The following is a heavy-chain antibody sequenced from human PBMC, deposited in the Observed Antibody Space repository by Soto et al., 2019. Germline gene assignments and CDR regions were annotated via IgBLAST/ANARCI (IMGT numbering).Heavy chain of an antibody. CDR2: INTDGSVT. Sequence: GGSVRLSCAGSGFTFSNFWMHWVRQAPGKGLVWVARINTDGSVTSHADSVKGRFTISGDNAKSTLYLQMNSLREEDSAMYYCARQTGLGATNYWGQGTLVTVSS. V-gene: IGHV3-74*01. CDR3: ARQTGLGATNY. D-gene: IGHD1-26*01. J-gene: IGHJ4*02. CDR1: GFTFSNFW.